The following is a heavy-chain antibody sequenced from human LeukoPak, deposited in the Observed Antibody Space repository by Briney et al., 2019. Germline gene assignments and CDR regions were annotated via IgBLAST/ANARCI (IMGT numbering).Heavy chain of an antibody. Sequence: GGSLRLSCAASGFTFSSYSMNWVRQAPGKGLEWVSSISSSSSYIYYADSVKGRFTISRDNAKNSLCLQMNGLRAEDTAVYYCARDQRTYYDYVWGSYRYPNIFDYWGQGTLVTVSS. CDR1: GFTFSSYS. CDR2: ISSSSSYI. V-gene: IGHV3-21*01. J-gene: IGHJ4*02. D-gene: IGHD3-16*02. CDR3: ARDQRTYYDYVWGSYRYPNIFDY.